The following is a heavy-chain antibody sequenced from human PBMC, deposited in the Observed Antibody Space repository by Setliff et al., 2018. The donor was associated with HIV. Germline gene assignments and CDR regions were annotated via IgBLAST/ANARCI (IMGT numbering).Heavy chain of an antibody. Sequence: SETLSLTCTVSGGSISNYYWSWIRQPPGKGLEWIAYIYSSGSLNYNPSLKSRVTISVDTSKNQFSLELSSVTAADTAVFYCARSGGNWYLNLWGRGTLVTVSS. CDR2: IYSSGSL. CDR3: ARSGGNWYLNL. V-gene: IGHV4-59*08. J-gene: IGHJ2*01. D-gene: IGHD3-10*01. CDR1: GGSISNYY.